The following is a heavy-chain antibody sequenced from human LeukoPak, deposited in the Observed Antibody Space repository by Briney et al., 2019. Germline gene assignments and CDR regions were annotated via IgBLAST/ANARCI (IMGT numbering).Heavy chain of an antibody. J-gene: IGHJ3*02. D-gene: IGHD3-22*01. V-gene: IGHV4-59*01. Sequence: PSETLSLTWTVSGGSISSYYWSWIRQPPGKGLEWIGYIYYSGSTNYNPSLKSRVTISVDTSKNQFSLKLSSVTAADTAVYYCARVIGSSGYYSDAFDIWGQGTMVTVSS. CDR2: IYYSGST. CDR3: ARVIGSSGYYSDAFDI. CDR1: GGSISSYY.